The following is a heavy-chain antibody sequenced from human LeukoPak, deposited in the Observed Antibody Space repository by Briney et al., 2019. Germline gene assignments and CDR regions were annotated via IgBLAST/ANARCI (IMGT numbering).Heavy chain of an antibody. CDR2: IDWDGGIT. CDR3: AKDSFVATTSYLDS. CDR1: GFTFEDFS. V-gene: IGHV3-43*01. J-gene: IGHJ4*02. Sequence: GSLRLSCAASGFTFEDFSMHWVRQVPGKGLEWISLIDWDGGITYYADSVKSRFTVSRDNSESSLYLHLNNLTPEGTAFYYCAKDSFVATTSYLDSWGQGTLVTVSS. D-gene: IGHD1-26*01.